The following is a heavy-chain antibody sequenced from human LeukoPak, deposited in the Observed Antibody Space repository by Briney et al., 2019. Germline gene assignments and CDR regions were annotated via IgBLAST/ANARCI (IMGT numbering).Heavy chain of an antibody. D-gene: IGHD3-22*01. V-gene: IGHV3-23*01. J-gene: IGHJ3*02. CDR1: GLTFSSYA. Sequence: GGPLRLSCAASGLTFSSYAMSWVRQAPGKGLEWVSAISGSGGSTYYADSVKGRFTISRDNSKNTLYLQMNSLRAEDTAVYYCAKDYYSRKPGGAFDIWGQGTMVTVSS. CDR3: AKDYYSRKPGGAFDI. CDR2: ISGSGGST.